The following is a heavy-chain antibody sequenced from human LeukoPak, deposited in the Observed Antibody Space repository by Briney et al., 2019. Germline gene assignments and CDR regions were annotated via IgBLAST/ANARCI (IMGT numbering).Heavy chain of an antibody. J-gene: IGHJ4*02. CDR3: AGISYSGTWPVGY. D-gene: IGHD6-6*01. V-gene: IGHV3-23*01. Sequence: PGGSLRLSCAASGFTFSNYGMSWVRQAPGKGLERVSAISAGGDTTYYADSVKGRFTISRNNSNNTVYLQMNSLRVEDTAVYYCAGISYSGTWPVGYWGQGTLVTVTA. CDR2: ISAGGDTT. CDR1: GFTFSNYG.